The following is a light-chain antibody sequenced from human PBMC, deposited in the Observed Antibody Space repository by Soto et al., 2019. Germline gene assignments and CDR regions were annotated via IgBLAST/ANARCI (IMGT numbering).Light chain of an antibody. Sequence: DMVMTQSPLSLPVTPGEPASISCRSSQSLLHSNGYNYLDWYLQKPGQSPQLLIFLGSNRASGVPDRFSGSGSGTYFTLKISRVEAEDVGVYYCMQALQTPYTFGLGTKLEIK. J-gene: IGKJ2*01. CDR1: QSLLHSNGYNY. V-gene: IGKV2-28*01. CDR2: LGS. CDR3: MQALQTPYT.